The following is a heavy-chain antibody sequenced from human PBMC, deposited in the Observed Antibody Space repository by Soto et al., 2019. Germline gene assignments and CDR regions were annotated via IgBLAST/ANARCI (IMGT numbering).Heavy chain of an antibody. Sequence: GGSLRLSCAASGFTFSGYAMHWVRQAPGKGLEWVAVISYDGSNKYYADSVKDRFTISRDNSKNTLYLQMNSLRAEDTAVYYCTREMSYYDSSGLLTNFDYWGQGTLVTVSS. J-gene: IGHJ4*02. D-gene: IGHD3-22*01. CDR1: GFTFSGYA. V-gene: IGHV3-30-3*01. CDR3: TREMSYYDSSGLLTNFDY. CDR2: ISYDGSNK.